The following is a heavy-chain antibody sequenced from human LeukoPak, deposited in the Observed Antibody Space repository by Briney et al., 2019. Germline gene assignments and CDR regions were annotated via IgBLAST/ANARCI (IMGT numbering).Heavy chain of an antibody. CDR2: IYYSGST. Sequence: SETLSLTCTVSGGSISSYYWSWIRQPPGKGLEWIGYIYYSGSTNYNPSLESRVTISVDTSKNQFSLKLSSVTAADTAVYYCAKHDTPTYYDILTGYRSAASYWFDPWGQGTLVTVSS. J-gene: IGHJ5*02. D-gene: IGHD3-9*01. V-gene: IGHV4-59*01. CDR1: GGSISSYY. CDR3: AKHDTPTYYDILTGYRSAASYWFDP.